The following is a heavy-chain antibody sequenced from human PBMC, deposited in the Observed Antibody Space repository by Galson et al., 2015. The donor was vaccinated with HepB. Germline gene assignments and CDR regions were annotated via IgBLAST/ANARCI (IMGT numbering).Heavy chain of an antibody. CDR1: GGAFSSYT. J-gene: IGHJ4*02. CDR3: ARQYDTSGYYAY. CDR2: IIPIFGSG. D-gene: IGHD3-22*01. V-gene: IGHV1-69*13. Sequence: SVKVSCKASGGAFSSYTISWVRQAPGQGLEWTGGIIPIFGSGNYAQRFQGRVTITADESTSTTYMELSSLRSEDTAVYYCARQYDTSGYYAYWGRGTLVTVSS.